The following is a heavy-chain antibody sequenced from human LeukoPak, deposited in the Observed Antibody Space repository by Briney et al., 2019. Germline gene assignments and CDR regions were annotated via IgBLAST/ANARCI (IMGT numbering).Heavy chain of an antibody. D-gene: IGHD3-9*01. Sequence: PSETLSLTCAVSGYSISSGYYWGWIRQPPGKGLEWIGSIYHSGSTYYNPSLKSRVTISVDTSKNQFSLKLSSVTAADTAVYYCASQGYYDINWFDPWGQGTLVTVSS. CDR2: IYHSGST. CDR1: GYSISSGYY. J-gene: IGHJ5*02. CDR3: ASQGYYDINWFDP. V-gene: IGHV4-38-2*01.